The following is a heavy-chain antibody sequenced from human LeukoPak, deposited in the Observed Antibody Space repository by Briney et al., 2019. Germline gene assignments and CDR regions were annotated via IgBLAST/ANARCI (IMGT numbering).Heavy chain of an antibody. Sequence: SETLSLTCAVYGGSFSGYYWSWIRQPPGKGLEWIGEINHSGSTNYNPSLKSRVTISVDTSKNQFSLKLSSVTAADTAVYYCARRGYGDYAPFDYWGQGTLVTVSS. CDR1: GGSFSGYY. J-gene: IGHJ4*02. CDR2: INHSGST. D-gene: IGHD4-17*01. CDR3: ARRGYGDYAPFDY. V-gene: IGHV4-34*01.